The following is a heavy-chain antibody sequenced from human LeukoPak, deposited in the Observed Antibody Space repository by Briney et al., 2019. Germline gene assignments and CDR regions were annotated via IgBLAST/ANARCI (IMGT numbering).Heavy chain of an antibody. Sequence: GESLKISCKGSGYSFTSYWIGWVRQMPGRGLEWMGIIYPGDSDTRYSPSFQGQVTISADKSISTAYLQWSSLKASDTAMYYCARRTANTGEGGWFDPWGQGTLVTVSS. J-gene: IGHJ5*02. CDR3: ARRTANTGEGGWFDP. CDR1: GYSFTSYW. V-gene: IGHV5-51*01. CDR2: IYPGDSDT. D-gene: IGHD5-18*01.